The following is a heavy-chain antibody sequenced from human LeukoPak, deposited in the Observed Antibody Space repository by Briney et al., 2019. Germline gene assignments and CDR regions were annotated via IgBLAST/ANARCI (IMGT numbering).Heavy chain of an antibody. CDR1: GFTLRSYA. V-gene: IGHV3-64D*09. Sequence: GSLRLSCSASGFTLRSYAMPWVRQAPGKGLEYVSAISSNGGSTYYADSVKGRFTISRDNSKNTLYLQMSSLRAEDTAVYYCVKDRGIAAAGTGAFDIWGQGTMVTVSS. CDR2: ISSNGGST. D-gene: IGHD6-13*01. J-gene: IGHJ3*02. CDR3: VKDRGIAAAGTGAFDI.